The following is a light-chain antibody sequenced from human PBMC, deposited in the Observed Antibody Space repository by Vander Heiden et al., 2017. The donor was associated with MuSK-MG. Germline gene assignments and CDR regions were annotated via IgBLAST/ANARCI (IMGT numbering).Light chain of an antibody. CDR2: DTN. CDR1: TSNIGAAYD. CDR3: QSYDSSLSASV. Sequence: QSVLTQPPSIPGAPGQMAVISCTGSTSNIGAAYDAHWYQQFTDTAPSLLIFDTNTRPSGVPARFSGSTSGTTASLAITGLQTEDEADYYCQSYDSSLSASVFGTGTKVIVL. V-gene: IGLV1-40*01. J-gene: IGLJ1*01.